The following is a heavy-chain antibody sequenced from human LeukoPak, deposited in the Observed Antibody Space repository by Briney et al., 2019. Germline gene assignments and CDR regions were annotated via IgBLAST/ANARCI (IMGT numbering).Heavy chain of an antibody. CDR1: GGSFSGYY. V-gene: IGHV4-34*01. CDR3: AREKTTVTNWYFDL. J-gene: IGHJ2*01. CDR2: INHSGST. Sequence: SETLSLTCAVYGGSFSGYYWSWIRQPPGKGLGWIGEINHSGSTNYNPSLKSRVTISVDTSKNQFSLKLSSVTAADTAVYYCAREKTTVTNWYFDLWGRGTLVTVSS. D-gene: IGHD4-17*01.